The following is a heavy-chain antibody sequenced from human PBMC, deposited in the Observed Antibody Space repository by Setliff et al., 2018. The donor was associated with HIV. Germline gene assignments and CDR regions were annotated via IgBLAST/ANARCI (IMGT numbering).Heavy chain of an antibody. J-gene: IGHJ4*01. V-gene: IGHV3-21*01. CDR2: ITGSSRSI. CDR1: GFTFSNYS. CDR3: ARLDY. Sequence: GGSLRLSCAASGFTFSNYSMNWVRQAPGKGLEWVSSITGSSRSIYYADSVKGRFTISRDNAKNSLYLQMNSRGAEDTAVYYCARLDYWGQGTLVTVSS.